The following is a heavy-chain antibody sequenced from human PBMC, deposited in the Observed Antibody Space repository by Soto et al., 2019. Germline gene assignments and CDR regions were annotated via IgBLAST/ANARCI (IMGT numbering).Heavy chain of an antibody. CDR2: ISGSGRNT. V-gene: IGHV3-23*01. D-gene: IGHD1-7*01. Sequence: GGSLRLSCAASGFTFSNYAMNWVRQAPGKGLEWVSSISGSGRNTYYADSVKGRLTISRDSSKNTLYLQMNSLRVEDTGVYYCAKDLNGGTVFRGFCDYWGQGTLVTVSS. CDR3: AKDLNGGTVFRGFCDY. CDR1: GFTFSNYA. J-gene: IGHJ4*02.